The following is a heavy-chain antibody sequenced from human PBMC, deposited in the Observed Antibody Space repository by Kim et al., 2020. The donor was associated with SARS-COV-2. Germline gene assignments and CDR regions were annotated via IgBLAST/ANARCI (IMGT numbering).Heavy chain of an antibody. J-gene: IGHJ6*02. CDR3: ARGKVVVAATAMDV. CDR2: INHSGST. V-gene: IGHV4-34*01. Sequence: SETLSLTCAVYGGSFSGYYWSWIRQPPGKGLEWIGEINHSGSTNYNPSLKSRVTISVDTSKNQFSLKLSFVTAADTAVYYCARGKVVVAATAMDVWGQGTTVTVSS. D-gene: IGHD2-15*01. CDR1: GGSFSGYY.